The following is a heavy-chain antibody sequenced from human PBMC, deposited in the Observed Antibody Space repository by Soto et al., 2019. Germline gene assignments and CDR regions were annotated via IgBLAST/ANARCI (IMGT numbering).Heavy chain of an antibody. D-gene: IGHD2-15*01. CDR1: GFTFDTYA. CDR2: LSGSGDKT. J-gene: IGHJ6*03. V-gene: IGHV3-23*01. CDR3: ARLGCSGGSCYSGRLIDYHQYYMDV. Sequence: EVQLLESGGGLVQPGGSLRLSCTTSGFTFDTYAMSWVRQAPGKGLEWVSGLSGSGDKTYYADSVRGRFTISRDNSKNTLYLHINSLRTEDTAVYHCARLGCSGGSCYSGRLIDYHQYYMDVWGKGTTVTVSS.